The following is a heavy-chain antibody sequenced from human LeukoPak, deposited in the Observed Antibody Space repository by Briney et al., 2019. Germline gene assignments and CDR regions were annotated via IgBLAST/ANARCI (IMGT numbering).Heavy chain of an antibody. CDR2: IYTSGST. Sequence: SETLSLTCTVSGGSISSYYWSWLRQPPGNGLEWIGYIYTSGSTNYNPSLKSRVTISVDTSKNQFSLKLSSVTAADTAVYYCGGASTWGGDGYNYGYWGQGTLVTVSS. CDR1: GGSISSYY. V-gene: IGHV4-4*09. CDR3: GGASTWGGDGYNYGY. J-gene: IGHJ4*02. D-gene: IGHD5-24*01.